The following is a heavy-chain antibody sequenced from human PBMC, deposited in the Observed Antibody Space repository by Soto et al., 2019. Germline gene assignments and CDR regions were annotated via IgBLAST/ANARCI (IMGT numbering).Heavy chain of an antibody. Sequence: QVQLQESGPGLVKPLQTLSLTCTVSGGSISSGGNYGTWIHKHPGKGLQWLGYIHYSGSTYYNPSLRSRVTIELDTFKTHLSIGMISVTAADTAVYYCAKGDGDYKVDAFDIWGQGTIVTVSS. CDR2: IHYSGST. CDR3: AKGDGDYKVDAFDI. CDR1: GGSISSGGNY. D-gene: IGHD4-17*01. J-gene: IGHJ3*02. V-gene: IGHV4-31*03.